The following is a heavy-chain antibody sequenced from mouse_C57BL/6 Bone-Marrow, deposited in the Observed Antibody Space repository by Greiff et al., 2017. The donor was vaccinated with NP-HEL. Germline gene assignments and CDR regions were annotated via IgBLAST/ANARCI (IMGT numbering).Heavy chain of an antibody. CDR3: ARKEDITTVVADWYFDV. CDR2: INPNNGGT. D-gene: IGHD1-1*01. J-gene: IGHJ1*03. V-gene: IGHV1-18*01. Sequence: EVQLQQSGPELVKPGASVKIPCKASGYAFTDYNMDWVKQSHGKSLEWIGDINPNNGGTIYNQKFKGKATLTVDKYSSTAYMELRSLTSEDTAVYYCARKEDITTVVADWYFDVWGTGTTVTVSS. CDR1: GYAFTDYN.